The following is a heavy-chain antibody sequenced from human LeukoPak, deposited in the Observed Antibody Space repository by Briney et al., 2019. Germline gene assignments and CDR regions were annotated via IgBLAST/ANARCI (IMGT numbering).Heavy chain of an antibody. J-gene: IGHJ4*02. Sequence: PSETLCLTCAVYGGSFSGYYWSWIRHPPGKGLEWIGEINHSGSTNYNPSLKSRVTISVDTSKNQFSLKLSSVTAADTAVYYCARVAAAGIGDHFDYWGQGTLVTVSS. CDR3: ARVAAAGIGDHFDY. D-gene: IGHD6-13*01. V-gene: IGHV4-34*01. CDR2: INHSGST. CDR1: GGSFSGYY.